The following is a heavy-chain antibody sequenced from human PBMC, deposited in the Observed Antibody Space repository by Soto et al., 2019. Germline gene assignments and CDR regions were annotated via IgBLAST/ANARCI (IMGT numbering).Heavy chain of an antibody. D-gene: IGHD2-2*01. J-gene: IGHJ4*02. CDR2: ISGSAGSSGP. CDR1: GFTFSTYT. Sequence: GGSLRLSCVASGFTFSTYTMSWVRQAPGKGLEWVSVISGSAGSSGPSYADSVQGRFSISRDNARKTLYLQMNSLRGEDTAMYYCAKARCSTANCYVPEYWGQGTRVTVSS. CDR3: AKARCSTANCYVPEY. V-gene: IGHV3-23*01.